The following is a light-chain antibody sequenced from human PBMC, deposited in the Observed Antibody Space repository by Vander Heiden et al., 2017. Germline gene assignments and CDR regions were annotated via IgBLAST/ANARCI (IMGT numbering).Light chain of an antibody. V-gene: IGLV1-44*01. CDR3: AAWDHSLNGYV. CDR2: SDV. J-gene: IGLJ1*01. Sequence: QSVLTQPPSASGTPGHRVTIPCSGSSSNIGGNTVNWYQQLPGTAPTLLIYSDVLRPSGVPGRFSGSKSGTSASLAISGLQSEDEADYYCAAWDHSLNGYVFGTGTKVTVL. CDR1: SSNIGGNT.